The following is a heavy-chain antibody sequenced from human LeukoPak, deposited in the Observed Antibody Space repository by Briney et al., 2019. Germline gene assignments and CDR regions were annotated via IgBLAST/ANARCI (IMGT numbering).Heavy chain of an antibody. Sequence: PGGSLRLSCAASGFTFSSYGMHWVRQAPGKGLEWVAVIWYDGSNKYYADSVKGRFTISRDNSKSTLYLQMNSLRAEDTAVYYCAKPQGDDSVTFDYWGQGTLVTVSS. CDR2: IWYDGSNK. V-gene: IGHV3-33*06. CDR3: AKPQGDDSVTFDY. D-gene: IGHD4-17*01. J-gene: IGHJ4*02. CDR1: GFTFSSYG.